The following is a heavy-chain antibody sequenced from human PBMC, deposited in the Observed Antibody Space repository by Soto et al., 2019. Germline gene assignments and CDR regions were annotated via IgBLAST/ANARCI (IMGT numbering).Heavy chain of an antibody. CDR1: GFTFSSYA. Sequence: GGSLRLSCAASGFTFSSYAMSWVRQAPGKGLEWVSAISGSGGSTHYADSVKGRFTISRDNSKNTLYLQMNSLRAEDTAVYYCAKLGSSGIAAAGTSRTYYFDYWGQGTLVTVSS. V-gene: IGHV3-23*01. D-gene: IGHD6-13*01. CDR3: AKLGSSGIAAAGTSRTYYFDY. J-gene: IGHJ4*02. CDR2: ISGSGGST.